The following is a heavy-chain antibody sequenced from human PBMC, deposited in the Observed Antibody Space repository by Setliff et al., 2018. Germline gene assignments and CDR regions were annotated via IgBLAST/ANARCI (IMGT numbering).Heavy chain of an antibody. D-gene: IGHD6-19*01. V-gene: IGHV4-4*09. Sequence: SETLSLTCNVSGASVSSHYWDWIRQPPGKGLEWIGQVYVGGNTYYNPSFESRVSISVDRSNNQFSLKLNSVTAADTALYYCARGRAGHSGHWGQGTLVTVSS. CDR1: GASVSSHY. CDR3: ARGRAGHSGH. J-gene: IGHJ4*02. CDR2: VYVGGNT.